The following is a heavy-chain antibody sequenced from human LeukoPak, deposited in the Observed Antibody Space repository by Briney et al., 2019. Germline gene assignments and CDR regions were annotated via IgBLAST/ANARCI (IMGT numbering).Heavy chain of an antibody. J-gene: IGHJ4*02. Sequence: GGSLRLSCAASGFTFSSYSMNWVRQAPGKGLEWVSGINWNGGSTGYADSVKGRFTISRDNAKNSLYLQMNSLRAEDTALYYCARAYLVRGVIIYFDYWGQGTLVTVSS. CDR2: INWNGGST. V-gene: IGHV3-20*04. CDR3: ARAYLVRGVIIYFDY. D-gene: IGHD3-10*01. CDR1: GFTFSSYS.